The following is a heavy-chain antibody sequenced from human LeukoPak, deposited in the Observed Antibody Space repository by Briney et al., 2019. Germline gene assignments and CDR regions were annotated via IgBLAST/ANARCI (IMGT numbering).Heavy chain of an antibody. CDR1: GGSISSYY. CDR2: IYTSGST. Sequence: SETLSLTCTVSGGSISSYYWSWIRQPAGKGLEWIGRIYTSGSTNYNPSLKSRVTMSVDTSKNQFSLKLSSVTAADTAVYSCASGYYDSSVFDYWGQGTLVTVSS. CDR3: ASGYYDSSVFDY. J-gene: IGHJ4*02. V-gene: IGHV4-4*07. D-gene: IGHD3-22*01.